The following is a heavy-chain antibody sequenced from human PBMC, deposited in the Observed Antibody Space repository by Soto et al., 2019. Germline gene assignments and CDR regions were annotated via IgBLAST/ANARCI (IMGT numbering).Heavy chain of an antibody. Sequence: PSETLSLTCTVSGGSTSGYYWSWIRQPPGKGLEWIGYIYYSGSTNYNPSLKSRVTISVDTSKNQFSLKLSSVTAADTAVYYCAGRVATGGGYYYGMDVWGQGTTVTVSS. CDR1: GGSTSGYY. V-gene: IGHV4-59*01. D-gene: IGHD5-12*01. CDR3: AGRVATGGGYYYGMDV. J-gene: IGHJ6*02. CDR2: IYYSGST.